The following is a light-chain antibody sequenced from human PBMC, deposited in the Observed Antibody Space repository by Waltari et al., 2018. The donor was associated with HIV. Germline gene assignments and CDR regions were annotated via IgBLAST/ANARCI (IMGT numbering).Light chain of an antibody. V-gene: IGLV2-14*03. CDR2: DVD. J-gene: IGLJ2*01. CDR1: DSDFGLYNY. Sequence: AVTQPASVSGLPGQSTTISCTGDDSDFGLYNYVPWYQQPSGKPPRLILYDVDSRASGVSDRFSGSMSGNTASLTISGLRAEDEGHYSCASFTDDNTVIFGGGTEVTVL. CDR3: ASFTDDNTVI.